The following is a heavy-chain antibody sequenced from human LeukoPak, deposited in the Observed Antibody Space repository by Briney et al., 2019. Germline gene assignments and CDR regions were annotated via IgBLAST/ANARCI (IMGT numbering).Heavy chain of an antibody. D-gene: IGHD5-18*01. V-gene: IGHV3-33*08. CDR2: IWYDGSNK. J-gene: IGHJ4*02. Sequence: PGGSLRLSCAASGFTFSGFAMTWVRQAPGKGLEWVAVIWYDGSNKYYADSVKGRFTISRDNSKNTLYLQMNSLRAEDTAVYYCARDRGYSYGLDYWGQGTLVTVSS. CDR3: ARDRGYSYGLDY. CDR1: GFTFSGFA.